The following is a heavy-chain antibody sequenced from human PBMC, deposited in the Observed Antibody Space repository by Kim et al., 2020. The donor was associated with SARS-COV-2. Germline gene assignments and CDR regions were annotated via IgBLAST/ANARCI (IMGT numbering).Heavy chain of an antibody. V-gene: IGHV3-21*01. Sequence: GGSLRLSCAASGFTFSSYSMNWVRQAPGKGLEWVSSISSSSSYIYYADSVKGRFTISRDNAKNSLYLQMNSLRAEDTAVYYCAREAVVTPFYYYYGMDVWGQGTTVTVSS. J-gene: IGHJ6*02. D-gene: IGHD2-21*02. CDR1: GFTFSSYS. CDR3: AREAVVTPFYYYYGMDV. CDR2: ISSSSSYI.